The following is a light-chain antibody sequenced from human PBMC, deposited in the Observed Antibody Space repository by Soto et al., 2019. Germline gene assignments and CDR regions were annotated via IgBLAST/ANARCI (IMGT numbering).Light chain of an antibody. CDR3: LHHNSYPWT. V-gene: IGKV1-5*01. Sequence: DIQMTQSPSTLSASVGDRVTITCRASQSTSRWLAWYQQKPGKAPKVLVYDASNLESGVPSRFSGSGSGTAFNFTISSLQPDDFATYFCLHHNSYPWTFGQGTKVDVK. CDR2: DAS. CDR1: QSTSRW. J-gene: IGKJ1*01.